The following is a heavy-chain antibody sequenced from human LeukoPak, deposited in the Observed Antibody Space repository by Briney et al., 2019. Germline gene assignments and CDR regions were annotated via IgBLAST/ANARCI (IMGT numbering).Heavy chain of an antibody. Sequence: SETLSLTCAVYGGSFSGYYWSWIRQPPGKGLEWIGEINHSGSTNYNPSLKSRVTISVDTSKNQFSLKLSSVTAADTAVYYCASSGYYQSFDYWGQGALVTVSS. D-gene: IGHD3-22*01. V-gene: IGHV4-34*01. CDR3: ASSGYYQSFDY. J-gene: IGHJ4*02. CDR1: GGSFSGYY. CDR2: INHSGST.